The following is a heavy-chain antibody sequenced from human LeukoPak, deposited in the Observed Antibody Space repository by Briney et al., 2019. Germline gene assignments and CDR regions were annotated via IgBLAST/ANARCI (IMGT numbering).Heavy chain of an antibody. J-gene: IGHJ4*02. CDR3: AKDGYNWVY. CDR1: GFTFSNYG. Sequence: TGGSLRLSCAASGFTFSNYGMHWVRQAPRKGLEWVAFISYEGSNEKYADSVRGRFTISRDNSKNTLYVQMNSLRAEDTAVYYCAKDGYNWVYRGQGTLVTVSS. CDR2: ISYEGSNE. D-gene: IGHD5-24*01. V-gene: IGHV3-30*02.